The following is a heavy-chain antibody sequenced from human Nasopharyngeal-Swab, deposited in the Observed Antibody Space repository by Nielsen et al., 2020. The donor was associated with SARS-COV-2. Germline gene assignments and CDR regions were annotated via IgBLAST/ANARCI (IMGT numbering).Heavy chain of an antibody. CDR2: IYYSGST. J-gene: IGHJ4*02. Sequence: GSLRLSCTVSGGSISSYSWNWIRQPPGKGLEWIGYIYYSGSTNYNPSLKSRVTISVDTSKNQFSLKLSSVTAADTAVYYCATSYGSGWRPFDYWGQGTLVTVSS. V-gene: IGHV4-59*08. D-gene: IGHD6-19*01. CDR1: GGSISSYS. CDR3: ATSYGSGWRPFDY.